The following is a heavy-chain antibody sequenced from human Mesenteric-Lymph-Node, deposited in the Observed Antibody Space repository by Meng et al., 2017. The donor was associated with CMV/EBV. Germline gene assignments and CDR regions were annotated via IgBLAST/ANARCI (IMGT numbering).Heavy chain of an antibody. J-gene: IGHJ4*02. CDR2: IHPDGSVT. V-gene: IGHV3-74*01. Sequence: GESLKISCAVSGFTFSHHWMHWVRQAPGQWLVWVADIHPDGSVTAYADSVKGRFTISRDNAKNTLYLQMNNLRAEDTAVYYCVRGTVNWRGVDYWGQGTLVTVSS. D-gene: IGHD1-1*01. CDR1: GFTFSHHW. CDR3: VRGTVNWRGVDY.